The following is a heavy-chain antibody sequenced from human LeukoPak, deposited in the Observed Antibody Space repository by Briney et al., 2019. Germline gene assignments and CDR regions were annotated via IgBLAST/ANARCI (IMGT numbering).Heavy chain of an antibody. Sequence: TGGSLRLSCAASGFTFSSYGIHWVRQAPGKGLEWVASISYDGGDYKYYIESVTGRFTISRDNSKSMVYLEMNSLRPEDTALYYCAKRWSTQRTNAPLDYWGQGTLVTVSS. CDR2: ISYDGGDYK. V-gene: IGHV3-30-3*02. CDR3: AKRWSTQRTNAPLDY. D-gene: IGHD2-8*02. CDR1: GFTFSSYG. J-gene: IGHJ4*01.